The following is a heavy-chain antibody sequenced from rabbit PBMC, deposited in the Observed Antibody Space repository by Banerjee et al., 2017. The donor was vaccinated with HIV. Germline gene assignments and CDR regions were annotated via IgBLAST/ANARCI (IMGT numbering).Heavy chain of an antibody. CDR1: GFTLSSYW. CDR3: ARAGAAYAYATRLDL. CDR2: IYAGSSGGT. D-gene: IGHD6-1*01. J-gene: IGHJ3*01. Sequence: QEQLEESGGDLVKPEGSLTLTCTASGFTLSSYWICWVRQAPGKGLEWISCIYAGSSGGTYYASWAKGRFTISKTSSTTVTLQMTSLTAADTATYFCARAGAAYAYATRLDLWGPGTLVTVS. V-gene: IGHV1S45*01.